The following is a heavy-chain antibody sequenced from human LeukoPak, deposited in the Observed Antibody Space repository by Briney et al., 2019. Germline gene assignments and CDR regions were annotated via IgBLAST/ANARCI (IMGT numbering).Heavy chain of an antibody. CDR2: IYSSGTT. Sequence: GGSLRLSCAASGLNFSSKYMSWVRQAPGKGLEWVSVIYSSGTTYYADSVEGRFSISRDNAENSLYLQMNSLRVEDTAVYYCARDRTAPDYWGRGTPVTVSS. J-gene: IGHJ4*02. CDR1: GLNFSSKY. V-gene: IGHV3-53*01. CDR3: ARDRTAPDY.